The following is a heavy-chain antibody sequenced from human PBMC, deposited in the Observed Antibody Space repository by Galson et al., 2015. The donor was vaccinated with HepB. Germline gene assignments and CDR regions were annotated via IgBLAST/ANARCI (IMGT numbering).Heavy chain of an antibody. CDR3: PKWRRSERSFDP. Sequence: SLRLSCEASGFTFSDFAMVWVRQAPGVGLEWVSTCGSGHIQYYADSMKGRFTISRDNSRNTLYLQMKSLRAEHTAVYYCPKWRRSERSFDPWGQGTLVTVSS. CDR1: GFTFSDFA. D-gene: IGHD1-1*01. V-gene: IGHV3-23*01. J-gene: IGHJ5*02. CDR2: CGSGHIQ.